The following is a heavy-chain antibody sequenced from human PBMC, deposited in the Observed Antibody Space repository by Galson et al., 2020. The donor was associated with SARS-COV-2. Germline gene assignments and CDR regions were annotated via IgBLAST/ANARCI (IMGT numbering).Heavy chain of an antibody. J-gene: IGHJ4*02. CDR1: GFPFSDYW. CDR2: IWTDGITT. CDR3: GRVVGG. V-gene: IGHV3-74*01. Sequence: GGSLRLSCAASGFPFSDYWMHWFRQAPGKGLVWVARIWTDGITTAYADSVKGRFTIARDNDRNTLFLQMNSLRVEDTAMYYCGRVVGGWGQGTLVTVSS. D-gene: IGHD2-15*01.